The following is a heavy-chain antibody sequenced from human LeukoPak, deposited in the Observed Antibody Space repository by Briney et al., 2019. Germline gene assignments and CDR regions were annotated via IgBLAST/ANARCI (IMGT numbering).Heavy chain of an antibody. Sequence: ASVKVSCKASGYTFTSYEITWVRQAPGQGLEWMGCISAYNGNTNYAQKVQGRVTMTTDTSTSTAYMELRSLRSDDTAVYYCAKILTGTGPTMDVWGQGTTVTVSS. CDR3: AKILTGTGPTMDV. J-gene: IGHJ6*02. CDR1: GYTFTSYE. CDR2: ISAYNGNT. V-gene: IGHV1-18*01. D-gene: IGHD1-20*01.